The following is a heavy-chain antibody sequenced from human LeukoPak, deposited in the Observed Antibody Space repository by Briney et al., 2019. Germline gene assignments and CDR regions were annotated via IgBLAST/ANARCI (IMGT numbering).Heavy chain of an antibody. Sequence: GGSLRLSCAASGFTFSSYSMNWVRQAPGKGLEWVSYISSSRSTIYYADSVKGRFTISRDNAKNSLYLQMNSLRAEDTAVYYCARVVTMVLSDYWGQGTLVTVSS. V-gene: IGHV3-48*04. CDR1: GFTFSSYS. J-gene: IGHJ4*02. CDR3: ARVVTMVLSDY. D-gene: IGHD3-10*01. CDR2: ISSSRSTI.